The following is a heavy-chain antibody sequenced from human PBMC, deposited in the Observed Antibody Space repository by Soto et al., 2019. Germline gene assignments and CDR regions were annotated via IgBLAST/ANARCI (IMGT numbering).Heavy chain of an antibody. J-gene: IGHJ3*02. CDR1: GFTFSSYG. V-gene: IGHV3-33*01. CDR2: IWYDGSNK. Sequence: QVQLVESGGGVVQPGRSLRLSCAASGFTFSSYGMHWVRQAPGKGLEWVAVIWYDGSNKYYADSVKGRFTISRDNSKNTLYLQMNSLRAEDTAVYYCARDSNDYGDAGYAFDIWGQGTMVTVSS. D-gene: IGHD4-17*01. CDR3: ARDSNDYGDAGYAFDI.